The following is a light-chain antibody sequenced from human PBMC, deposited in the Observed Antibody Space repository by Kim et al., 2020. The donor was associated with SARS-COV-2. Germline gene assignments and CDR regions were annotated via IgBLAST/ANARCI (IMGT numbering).Light chain of an antibody. V-gene: IGKV1-17*01. Sequence: APVGDGATTTSRASQDIRNDLGWYQQNPGRAPKRLIYGASSLQSGVPSRFSGSGSGTEFTLTISSVQPEDFATYFCLQHSTYPITFGQGTRLEIK. CDR3: LQHSTYPIT. CDR1: QDIRND. J-gene: IGKJ5*01. CDR2: GAS.